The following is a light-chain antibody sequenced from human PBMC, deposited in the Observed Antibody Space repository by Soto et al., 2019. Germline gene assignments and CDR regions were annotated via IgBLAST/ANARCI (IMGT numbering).Light chain of an antibody. CDR2: EGS. V-gene: IGLV2-23*01. CDR3: RSYAGSPYV. CDR1: SSDVGSYNL. Sequence: QSVLTQPASVSGSPGQSITISCTGTSSDVGSYNLVSWYQQHPGKAPKLMIYEGSKRPSGVSNRFSGSKSGNTASLTISGLQAEDEADYYCRSYAGSPYVFGTGNKVTVL. J-gene: IGLJ1*01.